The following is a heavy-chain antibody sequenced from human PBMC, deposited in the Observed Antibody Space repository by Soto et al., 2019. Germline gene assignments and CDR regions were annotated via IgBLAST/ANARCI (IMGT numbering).Heavy chain of an antibody. D-gene: IGHD5-18*01. V-gene: IGHV3-30*18. CDR2: ISDDGSNK. J-gene: IGHJ4*02. CDR3: AKERMGRGDRYTAMGRGPRFDY. CDR1: GFDFRSYG. Sequence: GGSLRLSCADFGFDFRSYGMNWARQAPGNGLERVAVISDDGSNKYYADSVKGRFTISRDNSKNTLYLRMNSLRPEERAVYNCAKERMGRGDRYTAMGRGPRFDYWGEGTLVTVSS.